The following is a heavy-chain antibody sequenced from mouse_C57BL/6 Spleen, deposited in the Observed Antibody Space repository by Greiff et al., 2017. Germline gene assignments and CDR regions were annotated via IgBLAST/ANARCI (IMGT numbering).Heavy chain of an antibody. V-gene: IGHV5-6*01. J-gene: IGHJ3*01. D-gene: IGHD2-4*01. CDR3: ARRSDYDYFAY. CDR1: GFTFSSYG. Sequence: EVQVVESGGDLVKPGGSLKLSCAASGFTFSSYGMSWVRQTPDKRLEWVATISSGGSYTYYPDSVKGRFTISRDNAKNTLYLQMSSLKSEDTAMYYCARRSDYDYFAYWGQGTLVTVSA. CDR2: ISSGGSYT.